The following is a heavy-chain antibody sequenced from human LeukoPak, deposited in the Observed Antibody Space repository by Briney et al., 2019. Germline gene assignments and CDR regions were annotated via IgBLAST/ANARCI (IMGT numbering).Heavy chain of an antibody. V-gene: IGHV3-15*01. CDR1: GFTFSNAW. J-gene: IGHJ4*02. D-gene: IGHD2-2*01. CDR2: IKSKTDSGTT. Sequence: PGGSLRLSCAASGFTFSNAWMSWVRQAPGKGLEWVGQIKSKTDSGTTDYTAPVKGRLTISRDDSKNTLYLQMNSLKTEDTAVYYCTTLRSIATDYWGQGTLVTVSS. CDR3: TTLRSIATDY.